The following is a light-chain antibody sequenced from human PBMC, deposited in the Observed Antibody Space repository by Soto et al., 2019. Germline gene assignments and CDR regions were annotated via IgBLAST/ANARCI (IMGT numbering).Light chain of an antibody. CDR3: AAWDDSLNGRGV. V-gene: IGLV1-44*01. J-gene: IGLJ7*01. CDR2: SNN. CDR1: SSNIGSNT. Sequence: QSVLTQPPSASGTPGQRVTISCSGSSSNIGSNTVNWYQQLPGTAPKLLIYSNNQRPSGVPDRFSGSKSGTSASLAISGLQSGDEADYYCAAWDDSLNGRGVFGGGTQLTVL.